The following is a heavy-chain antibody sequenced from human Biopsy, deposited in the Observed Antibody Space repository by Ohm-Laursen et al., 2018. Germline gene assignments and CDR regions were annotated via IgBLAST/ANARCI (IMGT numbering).Heavy chain of an antibody. CDR3: AKGRSVVVSAAFNY. CDR1: GFTFSNFA. V-gene: IGHV3-23*01. D-gene: IGHD2-2*01. Sequence: SLRLSCSASGFTFSNFAMNWVRQAPGKGLAWVSSISGNGDDKYYADSVKGRFTISRDNPNSTLYMQLNSLRAEDTAVYYCAKGRSVVVSAAFNYWGQGTLVTVAS. CDR2: ISGNGDDK. J-gene: IGHJ4*02.